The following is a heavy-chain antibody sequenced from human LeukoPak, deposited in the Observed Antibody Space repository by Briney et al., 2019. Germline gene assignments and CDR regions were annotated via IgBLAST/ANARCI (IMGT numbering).Heavy chain of an antibody. Sequence: SETLSLTCTVFGGSISSGSYYWSWIRQPAGKGLEWIGRIYTSGSTNYNPSLKSRVTISVDTSKNQFSLKLSSVTAADTAVYYCARLGFDTAMTFNWFDPWGQGTLVTVSS. CDR2: IYTSGST. CDR3: ARLGFDTAMTFNWFDP. J-gene: IGHJ5*02. V-gene: IGHV4-61*02. D-gene: IGHD5-18*01. CDR1: GGSISSGSYY.